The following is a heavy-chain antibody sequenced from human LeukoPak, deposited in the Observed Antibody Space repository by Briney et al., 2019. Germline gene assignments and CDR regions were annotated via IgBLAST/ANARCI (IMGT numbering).Heavy chain of an antibody. D-gene: IGHD3-3*02. CDR2: IYRTGST. J-gene: IGHJ6*03. CDR1: GGSISSTNW. CDR3: ARAFYPGYYSYMAV. V-gene: IGHV4-4*02. Sequence: SETLSLTCTVSGGSISSTNWWSWVRQPPGKWLEWIGEIYRTGSTNYNPSPKSRVTISVDNSKNQFSLKLSSVTAADTAVYYCARAFYPGYYSYMAVWGKGTTVTVSS.